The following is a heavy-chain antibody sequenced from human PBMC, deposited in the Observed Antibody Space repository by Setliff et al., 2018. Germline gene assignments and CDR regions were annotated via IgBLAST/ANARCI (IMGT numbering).Heavy chain of an antibody. J-gene: IGHJ4*02. CDR3: ARINFYVSSGYYYAPEL. CDR2: INNYNFNT. CDR1: GYIFAGYY. D-gene: IGHD3-22*01. Sequence: ASVKVSCKASGYIFAGYYMHWVRQVPGQGLEWMGWINNYNFNTQYAQKFQGRVTVTTDTSTTTAYMELRSLRADDTAVYYCARINFYVSSGYYYAPELWGQGTTVTVSS. V-gene: IGHV1-18*04.